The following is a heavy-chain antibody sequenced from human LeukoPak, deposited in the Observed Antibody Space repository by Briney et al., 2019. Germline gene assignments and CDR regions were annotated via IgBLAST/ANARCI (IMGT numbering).Heavy chain of an antibody. CDR1: GFTFSSYW. Sequence: GGSLRLSCAASGFTFSSYWMSWVRQAPGKGLEWVANIKQDGSEKYYVDSVKGRFTISRDNAKNSLYLQMNSLRAEDTAVYYCARDTYYYDSSGSGFDYWGQGTLVTVSS. J-gene: IGHJ4*02. CDR2: IKQDGSEK. D-gene: IGHD3-22*01. V-gene: IGHV3-7*01. CDR3: ARDTYYYDSSGSGFDY.